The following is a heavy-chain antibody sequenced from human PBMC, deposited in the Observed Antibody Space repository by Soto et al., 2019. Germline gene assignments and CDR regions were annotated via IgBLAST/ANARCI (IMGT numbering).Heavy chain of an antibody. V-gene: IGHV4-39*01. CDR1: GGSISSSSYY. J-gene: IGHJ4*02. CDR2: IYYSGST. CDR3: ARLPNIDEVPAPFFDY. D-gene: IGHD2-15*01. Sequence: SETLSLTCTVSGGSISSSSYYWGWIRQPPGKGLEWIGSIYYSGSTYYNPSLKSRVTISVDTSKNQFSLKLSSVTAADTAVYYCARLPNIDEVPAPFFDYWGKGPLVTVS.